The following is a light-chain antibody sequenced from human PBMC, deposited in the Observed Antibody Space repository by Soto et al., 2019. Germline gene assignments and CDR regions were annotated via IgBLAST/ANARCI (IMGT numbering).Light chain of an antibody. CDR3: TSYTSSRRLL. V-gene: IGLV2-14*01. CDR2: DVS. Sequence: QSALTQPASVSESPGQSITISCTGTSSDVGGYDYVSWYQQHPGKAPKLMIYDVSHRPSGVSNRFSGSKSGNTASLTISGLQAEDEADYYCTSYTSSRRLLLGGGTKLTVL. CDR1: SSDVGGYDY. J-gene: IGLJ2*01.